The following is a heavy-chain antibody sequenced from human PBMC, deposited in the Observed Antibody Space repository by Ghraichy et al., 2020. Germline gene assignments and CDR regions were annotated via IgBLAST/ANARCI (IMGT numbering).Heavy chain of an antibody. D-gene: IGHD6-13*01. V-gene: IGHV3-20*01. CDR2: INWNGGST. CDR3: ARNIAAAGPDYYYYYMDV. J-gene: IGHJ6*03. Sequence: GGSLRLSCAASGFTFDDYGMSWVRQAPGKGLEWVSGINWNGGSTGYADSVKGRFTISRDNAKNSLYLQMNSLRAEDTALYHCARNIAAAGPDYYYYYMDVWGKGTTVTVSS. CDR1: GFTFDDYG.